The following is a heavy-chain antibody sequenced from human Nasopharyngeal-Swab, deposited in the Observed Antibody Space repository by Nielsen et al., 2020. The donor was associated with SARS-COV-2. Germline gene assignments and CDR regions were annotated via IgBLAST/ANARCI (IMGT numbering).Heavy chain of an antibody. CDR2: IWYDGSNK. CDR3: ARDSYGDPDWYFDL. J-gene: IGHJ2*01. CDR1: GFTFSRYG. D-gene: IGHD4-17*01. V-gene: IGHV3-33*01. Sequence: GESLKISCAASGFTFSRYGMHWVRQAPGKGLEWVAVIWYDGSNKYYADSVKGRFTISRDNSKNTLYLQMSSLRAEDTAVYYCARDSYGDPDWYFDLWGRGTLVTVSS.